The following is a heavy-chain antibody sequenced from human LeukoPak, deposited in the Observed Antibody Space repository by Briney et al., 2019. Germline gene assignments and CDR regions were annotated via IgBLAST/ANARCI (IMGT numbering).Heavy chain of an antibody. J-gene: IGHJ6*02. Sequence: GSLRLSCAASGFTFSSYWMSWVRQAPGKGLEWVANIKQDGSEKYYVDSVKGRFTISRDNAKNSLYLQMNSLRAEDTALYYCAKDLYGSGSSYYGMDVWGQGTTVTVSS. CDR1: GFTFSSYW. D-gene: IGHD3-10*01. CDR2: IKQDGSEK. V-gene: IGHV3-7*03. CDR3: AKDLYGSGSSYYGMDV.